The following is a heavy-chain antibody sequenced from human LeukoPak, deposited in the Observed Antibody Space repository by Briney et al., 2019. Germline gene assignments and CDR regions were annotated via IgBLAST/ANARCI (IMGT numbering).Heavy chain of an antibody. CDR1: GCSFTSYW. CDR2: IYPGDSDT. J-gene: IGHJ4*02. D-gene: IGHD4-23*01. V-gene: IGHV5-51*01. Sequence: GESLKISCKGSGCSFTSYWIGWVRQMPGKGLEWMGIIYPGDSDTRYSPSFQGQVTISADRSISTAYLQWSSLKASDTAMYYCARQAGAMVVTVDYWGQGTLVTDSS. CDR3: ARQAGAMVVTVDY.